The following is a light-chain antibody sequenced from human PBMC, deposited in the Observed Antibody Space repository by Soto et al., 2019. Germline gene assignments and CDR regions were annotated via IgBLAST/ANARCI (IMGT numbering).Light chain of an antibody. CDR1: QTVIRN. J-gene: IGKJ5*01. CDR2: GAS. Sequence: EIVMTQSPATLSVSPGERATLSCRASQTVIRNLAWYQQKPGQTPRLLIFGASTRATGIPDRFSGSGSGTDFTLTISSLQSEDFAVYYCQQYNNWPPITFGQGTRLEIK. V-gene: IGKV3D-15*01. CDR3: QQYNNWPPIT.